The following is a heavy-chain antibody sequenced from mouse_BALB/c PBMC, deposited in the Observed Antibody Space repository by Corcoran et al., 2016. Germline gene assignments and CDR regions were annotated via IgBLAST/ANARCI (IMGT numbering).Heavy chain of an antibody. Sequence: QIQLVQSGPELKKPGETVKISCKASGYTFTNYGMNWVKQAPGKGLKWMGWINTYTGEPTYADDFKGRFAFSLETSASTAYLQINSLKNEDTATYFFARRVDDYFDVWGAGTTVTVSS. J-gene: IGHJ1*01. CDR1: GYTFTNYG. CDR3: ARRVDDYFDV. D-gene: IGHD1-1*01. CDR2: INTYTGEP. V-gene: IGHV9-3-1*01.